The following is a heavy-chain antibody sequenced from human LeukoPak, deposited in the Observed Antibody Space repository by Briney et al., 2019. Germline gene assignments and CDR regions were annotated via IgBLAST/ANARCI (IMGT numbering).Heavy chain of an antibody. D-gene: IGHD7-27*01. CDR1: GGSVSDYY. J-gene: IGHJ4*02. CDR2: IYYTGT. Sequence: SETLSLTCTVSGGSVSDYYWSWIRQSPGRGLEWIGYIYYTGTSYNPSLKSRVTISADTSKNQFSLNLSSVTAADTAVYYCASRKLGNDYWGQGTLVTVSS. CDR3: ASRKLGNDY. V-gene: IGHV4-59*02.